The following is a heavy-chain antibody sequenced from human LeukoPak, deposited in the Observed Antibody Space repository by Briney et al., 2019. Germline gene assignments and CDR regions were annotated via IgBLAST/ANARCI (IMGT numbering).Heavy chain of an antibody. Sequence: GGSLRLSCGASGFTFSNYGMHWVRQAPGKGLEWVAFIRHHGGNVYYADSVKGRFTISRDNSKNTLYLQMNSLRAEDTAVYYCAKDLGYCSSTSCSFSFDIWGQGTMVTVSS. J-gene: IGHJ3*02. CDR2: IRHHGGNV. CDR3: AKDLGYCSSTSCSFSFDI. D-gene: IGHD2-2*01. V-gene: IGHV3-30*02. CDR1: GFTFSNYG.